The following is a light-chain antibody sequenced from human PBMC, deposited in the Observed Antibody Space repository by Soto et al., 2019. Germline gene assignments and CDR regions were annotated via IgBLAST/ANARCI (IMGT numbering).Light chain of an antibody. Sequence: QSVLTQPPSASATPGQRVTISCSGSSSNIGGNTVNWYQQVPGTAPKLLIFSNNQRPSGVPDRFSGSKSGTSASLAISGLQSEDEADYYCATWDDSLNGVVFGGGTQLTVL. CDR3: ATWDDSLNGVV. CDR2: SNN. V-gene: IGLV1-44*01. J-gene: IGLJ2*01. CDR1: SSNIGGNT.